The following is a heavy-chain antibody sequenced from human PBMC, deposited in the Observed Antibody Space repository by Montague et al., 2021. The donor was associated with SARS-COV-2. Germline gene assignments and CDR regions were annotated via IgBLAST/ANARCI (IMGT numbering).Heavy chain of an antibody. V-gene: IGHV4-59*08. Sequence: SETLSLTCTLSGGSISTYYWNWIRQPPGKGLEWIGYIYYSGNTYYNPSLKSRATISVETSKNQFSLSLASVTVADTAVYFCARQLPSYCATNKCYPYYFDGWGQGALVTVSS. D-gene: IGHD2-8*01. CDR1: GGSISTYY. CDR3: ARQLPSYCATNKCYPYYFDG. CDR2: IYYSGNT. J-gene: IGHJ4*02.